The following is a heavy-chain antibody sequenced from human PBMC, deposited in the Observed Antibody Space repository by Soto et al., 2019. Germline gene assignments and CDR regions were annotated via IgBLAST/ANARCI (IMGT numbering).Heavy chain of an antibody. Sequence: EVQLLESGGDLVQPGGSLRLSCVASGFTFSNFAMSWVRQAPGKGLEWVSAIGGSGGYVFYADSVRGRFTISRDDSKYPLYLQMNSLRAEDTSVYYRAKDPVFIHSGCLYYYFDNCGQGTLVTFPS. CDR3: AKDPVFIHSGCLYYYFDN. CDR1: GFTFSNFA. D-gene: IGHD6-25*01. CDR2: IGGSGGYV. J-gene: IGHJ4*02. V-gene: IGHV3-23*01.